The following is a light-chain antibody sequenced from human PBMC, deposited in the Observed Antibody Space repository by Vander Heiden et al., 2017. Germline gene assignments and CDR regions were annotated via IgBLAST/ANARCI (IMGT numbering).Light chain of an antibody. CDR2: DDS. CDR1: TIGRKS. CDR3: QVWDSSSDNHWV. Sequence: SYVVTQPPSVSVAPRKTARITCGGNTIGRKSVHWYQQKPGQAPVLVVYDDSERPEGIPERFSCSNSGNTATPTISRVEAGDEADYYCQVWDSSSDNHWVFGGGTKLTVL. J-gene: IGLJ3*02. V-gene: IGLV3-21*03.